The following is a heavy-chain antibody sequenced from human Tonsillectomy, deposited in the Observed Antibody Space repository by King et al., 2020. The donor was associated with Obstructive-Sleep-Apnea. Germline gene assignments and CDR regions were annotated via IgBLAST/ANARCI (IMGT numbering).Heavy chain of an antibody. V-gene: IGHV2-5*02. CDR2: IYWDDDK. D-gene: IGHD5-18*01. Sequence: TLKESGPTLVKPTQTLTLTCTFSGFSLSTSGVGVGWIRQPPGKALEWLALIYWDDDKRYSPSLKTRLIITKDTTKDQVVLTMTNMDPVDTATYYCSQRQAHGYRNGGRRGYYFDYWGQGTLVTVSS. J-gene: IGHJ4*02. CDR1: GFSLSTSGVG. CDR3: SQRQAHGYRNGGRRGYYFDY.